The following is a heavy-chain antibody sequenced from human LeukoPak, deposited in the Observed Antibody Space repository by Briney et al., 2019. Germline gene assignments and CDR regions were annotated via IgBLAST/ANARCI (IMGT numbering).Heavy chain of an antibody. J-gene: IGHJ4*02. CDR1: GFTFSSYA. CDR2: ISGSGDST. D-gene: IGHD3-10*01. Sequence: TGGSLRLSCAASGFTFSSYAMSWVRQAPGKGLEWVSTISGSGDSTYYADSVKGRFTISRDNSKNTLYLQMNSLRAEDTAVYFCAKGFYFGSGSYRYFDYWGQGTLVTVSS. V-gene: IGHV3-23*01. CDR3: AKGFYFGSGSYRYFDY.